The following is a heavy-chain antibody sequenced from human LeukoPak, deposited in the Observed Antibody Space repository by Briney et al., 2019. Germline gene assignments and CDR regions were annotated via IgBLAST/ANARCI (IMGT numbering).Heavy chain of an antibody. Sequence: GGSLRLSCAASGFTFSSYEMNWVRQAPGKGLEWVSYISSSGSTIYYADSVKGRFSISRDNSKNTLYLHMSSLRADDTALYYCAKGGYAFDVWGQGTMVTVSS. CDR3: AKGGYAFDV. J-gene: IGHJ3*01. CDR2: ISSSGSTI. D-gene: IGHD5-12*01. V-gene: IGHV3-48*03. CDR1: GFTFSSYE.